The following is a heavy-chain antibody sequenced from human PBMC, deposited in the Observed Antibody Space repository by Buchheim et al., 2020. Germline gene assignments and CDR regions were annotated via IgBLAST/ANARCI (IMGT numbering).Heavy chain of an antibody. Sequence: EVQLVQSGAEVKKPGESLKISCKGSRYSFINYWIGWVRQMPGEGLEWMAIIYPDGSETKYSPSFQGQVTISADKSIDTAYLQWTSLKASDTAMYYCARQRVITPGGVDVWGQGTT. CDR3: ARQRVITPGGVDV. D-gene: IGHD3-16*01. V-gene: IGHV5-51*01. CDR2: IYPDGSET. J-gene: IGHJ6*02. CDR1: RYSFINYW.